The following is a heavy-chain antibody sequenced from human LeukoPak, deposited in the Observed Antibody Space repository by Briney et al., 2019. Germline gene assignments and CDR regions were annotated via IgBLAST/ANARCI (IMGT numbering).Heavy chain of an antibody. Sequence: SQTLSLTYAVYGGSFSGYYWSWVRQPPGKGLEWSGEMNHSGGTNYNPSLKRRVTISVDTSKDQFSLKLSSVTAADTAVYYCARVVDTDCSGGSCYSLSMDVWGQGTTVTVSS. V-gene: IGHV4-34*01. CDR3: ARVVDTDCSGGSCYSLSMDV. CDR1: GGSFSGYY. J-gene: IGHJ6*02. CDR2: MNHSGGT. D-gene: IGHD2-15*01.